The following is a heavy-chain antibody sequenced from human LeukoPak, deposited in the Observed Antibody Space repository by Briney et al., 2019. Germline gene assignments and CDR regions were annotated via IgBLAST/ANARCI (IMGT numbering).Heavy chain of an antibody. Sequence: PSETLSLTCTVSGASVSSSNYYWSWIRQPPGKGLEWIGYIYYSGSTNYNPSLKSRVTISVATSKNQFSLKLSPVTAADTAVYYCARDRSGTYYDHWGQGTLVTVSS. CDR2: IYYSGST. J-gene: IGHJ4*02. CDR1: GASVSSSNYY. D-gene: IGHD3-10*01. V-gene: IGHV4-61*01. CDR3: ARDRSGTYYDH.